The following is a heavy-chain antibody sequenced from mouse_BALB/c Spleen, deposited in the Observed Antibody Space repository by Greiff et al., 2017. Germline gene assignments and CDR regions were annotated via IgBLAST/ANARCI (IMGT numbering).Heavy chain of an antibody. CDR1: GYSFTGYF. Sequence: EVQVVESVPELVKPGASVKISCKASGYSFTGYFMNWVMQSHGKSLEWIGRINPYNGDTFYNQKFKGKATLTVDKSSSTAHMELRSLASEDSAVYYCAGGGTTAGFAYWGQGTLVTVSA. CDR2: INPYNGDT. D-gene: IGHD1-2*01. CDR3: AGGGTTAGFAY. V-gene: IGHV1-20*02. J-gene: IGHJ3*01.